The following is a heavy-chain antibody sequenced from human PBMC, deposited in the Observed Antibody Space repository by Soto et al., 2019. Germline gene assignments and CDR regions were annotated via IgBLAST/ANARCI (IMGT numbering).Heavy chain of an antibody. V-gene: IGHV4-39*01. CDR3: ARHKDPIRLNWFDP. CDR2: IYYSGST. Sequence: PSETLSLTCTVSGGPISSSSYYWGWIRQPPGKGLEWIGSIYYSGSTYYNPSLKSRVTISVDTSKNQFSLKLSSVTAADTAVYYCARHKDPIRLNWFDPWGQGTLVTVSS. D-gene: IGHD3-3*01. CDR1: GGPISSSSYY. J-gene: IGHJ5*02.